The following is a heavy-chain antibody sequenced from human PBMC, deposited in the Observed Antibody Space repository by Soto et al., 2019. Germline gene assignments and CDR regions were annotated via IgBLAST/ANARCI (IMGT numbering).Heavy chain of an antibody. CDR2: YGGSGGRT. CDR1: GFTFSTYG. V-gene: IGHV3-23*01. Sequence: DVQLLESGGGLVQRGGSLRLSCAASGFTFSTYGMTWVRQAPGKGLEWVSYGGSGGRTYYADSVKGRFTISRDNSKNTLYLQMNSLRAEDTAVYYCVKFRGRAYHYYYMDVWGNGTTVTVSS. D-gene: IGHD3-16*01. J-gene: IGHJ6*03. CDR3: VKFRGRAYHYYYMDV.